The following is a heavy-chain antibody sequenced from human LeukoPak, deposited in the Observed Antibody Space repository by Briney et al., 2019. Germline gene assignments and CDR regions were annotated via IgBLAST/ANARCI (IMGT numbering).Heavy chain of an antibody. D-gene: IGHD4-23*01. J-gene: IGHJ4*02. CDR2: INQNGGVK. Sequence: GGSLRLSCAASGFTFSNAYMNWARQAPGKGLEWVATINQNGGVKYYVDSVKGRFTVSRDNSKNTLFLQMNSLGVEDTAVYYCARMFGGNGPDYWGQGTLVIVSS. CDR3: ARMFGGNGPDY. CDR1: GFTFSNAY. V-gene: IGHV3-7*03.